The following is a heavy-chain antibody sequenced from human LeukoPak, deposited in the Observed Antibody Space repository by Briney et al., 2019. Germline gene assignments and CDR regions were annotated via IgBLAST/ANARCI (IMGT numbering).Heavy chain of an antibody. J-gene: IGHJ3*02. CDR1: GYTFTSYY. D-gene: IGHD5-18*01. V-gene: IGHV1-46*01. Sequence: EASVKVSCKASGYTFTSYYMHWVRQAPGQGLEWMGIINPSGGSTSYAQKFQGRVTMTRDTSTSTVYMELSSLRSEDTAVYYCARDGRAYRYGYPFDAFDIWGQGTMVTVSS. CDR3: ARDGRAYRYGYPFDAFDI. CDR2: INPSGGST.